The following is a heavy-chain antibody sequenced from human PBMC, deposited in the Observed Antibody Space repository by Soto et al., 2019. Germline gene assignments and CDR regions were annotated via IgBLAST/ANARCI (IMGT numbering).Heavy chain of an antibody. V-gene: IGHV1-69*01. Sequence: QVPLMQSGAEVRKPGSSLKVSCKASRDTFSGYSIVWVRQAPGRGLEWVGGISPKFGTSTYARKFQGRVTITADESTSPAYMALTSLRSEDPAVYYCSQGDFDTTGWFDPWGQGTPVPVPS. CDR1: RDTFSGYS. D-gene: IGHD3-9*01. CDR3: SQGDFDTTGWFDP. J-gene: IGHJ5*02. CDR2: ISPKFGTS.